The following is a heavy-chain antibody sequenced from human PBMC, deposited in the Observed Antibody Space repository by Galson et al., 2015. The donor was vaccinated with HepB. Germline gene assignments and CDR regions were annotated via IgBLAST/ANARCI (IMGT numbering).Heavy chain of an antibody. J-gene: IGHJ4*02. Sequence: LRLSCAASGFTFSGSAIHWVRQASGKGLEWVGRIRSKASGHATAYAASLKGRFTISRDDSKNTAYLHMNSLKTEDTAVYYCARLGDLSGYSSLWGQGTLVTVSS. V-gene: IGHV3-73*01. CDR3: ARLGDLSGYSSL. CDR2: IRSKASGHAT. D-gene: IGHD6-19*01. CDR1: GFTFSGSA.